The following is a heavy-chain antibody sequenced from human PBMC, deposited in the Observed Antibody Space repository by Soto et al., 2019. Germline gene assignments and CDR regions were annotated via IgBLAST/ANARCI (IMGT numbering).Heavy chain of an antibody. CDR2: MNPNSGNT. CDR1: GYTFSNYD. V-gene: IGHV1-8*01. J-gene: IGHJ4*02. D-gene: IGHD5-18*01. Sequence: ASVKVSCKASGYTFSNYDINWVRQATGQGLEWMGWMNPNSGNTGSAQKFQGRVTMTRDFFISTAYMELSSLRSDDTAVYYCARRARMGSQLWLPFDYWAKGTLVTVSS. CDR3: ARRARMGSQLWLPFDY.